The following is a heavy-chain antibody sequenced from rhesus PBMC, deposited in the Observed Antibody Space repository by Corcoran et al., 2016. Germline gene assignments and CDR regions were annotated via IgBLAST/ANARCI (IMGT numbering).Heavy chain of an antibody. V-gene: IGHV3S16*01. D-gene: IGHD3-34*01. CDR3: ARAHWGDYYGYGLDS. CDR2: ISSASSYI. CDR1: GFTFSDYY. J-gene: IGHJ6*01. Sequence: EVQLVESGGGLVQPGGSLRLSCAASGFTFSDYYMSWVRQPPGKGLEWVSSISSASSYIYYADSVKGRCPISRDNSKNMLYLQMNNPKLEDTAMYYCARAHWGDYYGYGLDSWGQGVVVTVSS.